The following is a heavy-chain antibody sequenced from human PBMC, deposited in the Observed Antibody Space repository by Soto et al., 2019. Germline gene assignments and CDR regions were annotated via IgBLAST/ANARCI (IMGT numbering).Heavy chain of an antibody. D-gene: IGHD1-7*01. CDR1: GGSISSYY. Sequence: PSETLSLTCIVSGGSISSYYWRWIRQPAGRGLEWIGRIYSSGSTNYDPSLKSRVTMSVDTSKNQFSLKLSSVTAADTAVYYCARDQRQTGTSYYYFDYWGQGILVTVS. V-gene: IGHV4-4*07. CDR3: ARDQRQTGTSYYYFDY. CDR2: IYSSGST. J-gene: IGHJ4*02.